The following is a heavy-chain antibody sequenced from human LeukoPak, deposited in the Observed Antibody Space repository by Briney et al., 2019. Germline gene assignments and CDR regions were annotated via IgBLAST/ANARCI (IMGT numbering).Heavy chain of an antibody. D-gene: IGHD4-23*01. Sequence: SETLSLTCIVSGYSISSGYYWGWIRQPPGKGLEWIGIIHHSGSTHYNPSLKSRVTISQDTSKNQFSLKLTSVTAADTAVYYCARVSGYGGNSGVWGQGTLVTVSS. V-gene: IGHV4-38-2*02. CDR2: IHHSGST. J-gene: IGHJ4*02. CDR1: GYSISSGYY. CDR3: ARVSGYGGNSGV.